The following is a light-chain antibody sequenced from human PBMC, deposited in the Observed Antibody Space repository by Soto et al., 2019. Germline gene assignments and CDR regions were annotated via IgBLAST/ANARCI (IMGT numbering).Light chain of an antibody. V-gene: IGKV4-1*01. CDR3: QQYYGSPYT. Sequence: DIVMTQSPDSLAVSLGERATINCKSSQSVLYSSNNNNYLAWYQQKPGQPPKLLIYWASTRESGVPDRFSGSGSGTDFTLTISSLQAEDVAVYYCQQYYGSPYTFGQGTKLDIK. CDR2: WAS. CDR1: QSVLYSSNNNNY. J-gene: IGKJ2*01.